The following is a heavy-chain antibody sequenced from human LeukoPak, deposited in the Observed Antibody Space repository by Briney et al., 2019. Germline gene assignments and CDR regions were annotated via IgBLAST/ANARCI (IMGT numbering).Heavy chain of an antibody. D-gene: IGHD3-22*01. CDR1: GFTVSSNY. CDR2: IYSGGST. Sequence: GGSLRLSCAASGFTVSSNYMSWVRQAPGKGLEWVSVIYSGGSTYYADSVKGRFTISRDNSKNTLYLQMNSLRAEDTAVYYCASTYYYDRHGAFDIWGQGTMVTVSS. V-gene: IGHV3-53*01. CDR3: ASTYYYDRHGAFDI. J-gene: IGHJ3*02.